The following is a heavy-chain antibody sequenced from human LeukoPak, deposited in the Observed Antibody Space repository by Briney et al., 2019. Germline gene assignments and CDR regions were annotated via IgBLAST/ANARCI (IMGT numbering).Heavy chain of an antibody. CDR1: GDTFSSYA. V-gene: IGHV1-69*13. J-gene: IGHJ6*02. D-gene: IGHD2-21*02. CDR2: IIPIFGTA. Sequence: SVKVSCKASGDTFSSYAINWVRQTPGQGLEWMGGIIPIFGTANYAQKFQGRVTITADESTSTAYMELSSLRSEDTAVYYCANRNCGGDCYSRGNYYYYGMDVWGQGTTVTVS. CDR3: ANRNCGGDCYSRGNYYYYGMDV.